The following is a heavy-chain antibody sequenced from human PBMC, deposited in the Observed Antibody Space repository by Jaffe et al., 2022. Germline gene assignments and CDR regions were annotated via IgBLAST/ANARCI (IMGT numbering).Heavy chain of an antibody. Sequence: QVQLVESGGGVVQPGRSLRLSCAASGFTFSSYGMHWVRQAPGKGLEWVAVISYDGSNKYYADSVKGRFTISRDNSKNTLYLQMNSLRAEDTAVYYCAKDQVIAARASAYYYYYMDVWGKGTTVTVSS. J-gene: IGHJ6*03. V-gene: IGHV3-30*18. D-gene: IGHD6-6*01. CDR3: AKDQVIAARASAYYYYYMDV. CDR2: ISYDGSNK. CDR1: GFTFSSYG.